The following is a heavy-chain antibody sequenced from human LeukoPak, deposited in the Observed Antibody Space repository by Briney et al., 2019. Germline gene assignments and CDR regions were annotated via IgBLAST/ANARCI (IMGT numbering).Heavy chain of an antibody. CDR3: ARDFYCSRTSWYASSFDY. J-gene: IGHJ4*02. Sequence: GGSERLPCAACGFPFSSYGMHGVPEAPGKGLEWVTLIGYDGTNEYYADSVRGRFNISRDNYKHTLYLQMKSLRAEDTAVYYCARDFYCSRTSWYASSFDYWGQGTLVTVSS. CDR1: GFPFSSYG. CDR2: IGYDGTNE. D-gene: IGHD2-2*01. V-gene: IGHV3-33*08.